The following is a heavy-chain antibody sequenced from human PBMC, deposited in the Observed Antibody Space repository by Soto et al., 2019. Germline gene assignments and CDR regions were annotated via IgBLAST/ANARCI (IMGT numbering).Heavy chain of an antibody. J-gene: IGHJ4*02. CDR2: IYYTGST. V-gene: IGHV4-59*08. CDR3: ARYPSLDF. Sequence: SETLSLTCTVSGGSINGYYWSWIRQPPGKRLEWIGYIYYTGSTNYNPSLRSRVTISIDTSKNQFSLQLSSVTAADTAVYFWARYPSLDFWGQGTLVTVFS. CDR1: GGSINGYY.